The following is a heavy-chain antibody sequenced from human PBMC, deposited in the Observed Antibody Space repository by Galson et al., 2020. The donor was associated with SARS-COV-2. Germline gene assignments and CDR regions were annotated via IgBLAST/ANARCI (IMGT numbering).Heavy chain of an antibody. Sequence: GASVKVSFKVSGYTLTELSMHWVRQAPGKGLEWMGGFDPEDGETIYAQKFQGRVTMTEDTSTDTAYMELSSLRSEDTAVYYCATGTPLPRGFWFDPWGQGTLVTVSS. CDR2: FDPEDGET. CDR3: ATGTPLPRGFWFDP. CDR1: GYTLTELS. D-gene: IGHD3-10*01. J-gene: IGHJ5*02. V-gene: IGHV1-24*01.